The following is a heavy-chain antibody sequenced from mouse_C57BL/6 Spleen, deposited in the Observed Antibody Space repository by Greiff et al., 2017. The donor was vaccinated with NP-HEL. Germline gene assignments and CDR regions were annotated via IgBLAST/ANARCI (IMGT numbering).Heavy chain of an antibody. Sequence: EVKLVESGPELVKPGASVKISCKASGYSFTGYYMNWVKQSPEKSLEWIGEINPSTGGTTYNQKFKAKATLTVDKSSSTAYMQLKSLTSEDSAVYYCARNWDRGFDYWGQGTTLTVSS. CDR2: INPSTGGT. V-gene: IGHV1-42*01. J-gene: IGHJ2*01. CDR3: ARNWDRGFDY. D-gene: IGHD4-1*01. CDR1: GYSFTGYY.